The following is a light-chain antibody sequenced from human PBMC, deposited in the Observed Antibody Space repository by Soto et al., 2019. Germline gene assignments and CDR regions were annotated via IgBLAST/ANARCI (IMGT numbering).Light chain of an antibody. CDR3: CSYAGSSTSYV. V-gene: IGLV2-23*02. J-gene: IGLJ1*01. Sequence: LTQPASVSGSPGQSITISCTGTSSDVGSYNLVSWYQQHPGKAPKLMIYEVSKRPSGVSNRFSGSKSGNTASLTISGLQAEDEADYYCCSYAGSSTSYVFGTGTKVTVL. CDR1: SSDVGSYNL. CDR2: EVS.